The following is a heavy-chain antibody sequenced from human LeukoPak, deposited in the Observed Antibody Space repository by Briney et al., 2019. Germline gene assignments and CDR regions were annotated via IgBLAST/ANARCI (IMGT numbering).Heavy chain of an antibody. D-gene: IGHD3-22*01. V-gene: IGHV3-53*01. CDR2: IYSGGST. Sequence: GGSLRLSCAASGFTVSSTYMSWVRQAPGKGLEWVSVIYSGGSTYYADSVKGRFTISRDHSKNTLYLHMNSLRAEDTAVYYCARAPGYDSSGYHFDYWGQGTLVTVSS. CDR3: ARAPGYDSSGYHFDY. J-gene: IGHJ4*02. CDR1: GFTVSSTY.